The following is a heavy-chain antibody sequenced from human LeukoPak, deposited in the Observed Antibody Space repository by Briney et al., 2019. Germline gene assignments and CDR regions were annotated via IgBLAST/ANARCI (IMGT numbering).Heavy chain of an antibody. CDR1: GFTVSRYW. D-gene: IGHD3-10*01. Sequence: HPGGSLRLSCVASGFTVSRYWMSWVRQAPGKRLEWVANIKEDGSDKYYVDSVKGRFTISRDNAKNSLYLQLNSLRVEGTAVYYCARDDPYFFDSWGQGTLVTVSS. CDR3: ARDDPYFFDS. J-gene: IGHJ4*02. V-gene: IGHV3-7*01. CDR2: IKEDGSDK.